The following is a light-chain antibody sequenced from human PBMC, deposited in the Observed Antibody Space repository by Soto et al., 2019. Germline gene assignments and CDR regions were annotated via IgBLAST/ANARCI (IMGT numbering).Light chain of an antibody. V-gene: IGKV3-15*01. Sequence: EIVMTQSPATLSVSPGERATLSCRASKSVSSNLAWYQQKPGQAPRLLIYGASTRATGIPARFSGSGSGTEFTLTISSLQSEDCAVYYCQQYNNWLYTFGQGTKLEIK. CDR1: KSVSSN. J-gene: IGKJ2*01. CDR3: QQYNNWLYT. CDR2: GAS.